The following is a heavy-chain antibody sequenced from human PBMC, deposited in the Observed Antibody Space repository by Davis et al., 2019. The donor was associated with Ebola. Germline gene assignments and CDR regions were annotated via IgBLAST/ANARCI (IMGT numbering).Heavy chain of an antibody. V-gene: IGHV1-18*01. J-gene: IGHJ5*02. CDR3: ARAVTMVLPSGWFDP. D-gene: IGHD3-10*01. Sequence: AASVTVSCKASGYTFTRYGISWVRQAPGHGLEWMGWNSAYNGNTNYAQNLQGRVTMTTDTSTSTAYMEVRSLRYDDTAVYYCARAVTMVLPSGWFDPWGQGTLVTVSS. CDR2: NSAYNGNT. CDR1: GYTFTRYG.